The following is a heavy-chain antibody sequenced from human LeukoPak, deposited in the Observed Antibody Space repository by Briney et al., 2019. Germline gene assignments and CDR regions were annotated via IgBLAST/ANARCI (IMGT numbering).Heavy chain of an antibody. CDR1: GFTFSCYN. D-gene: IGHD3-10*01. J-gene: IGHJ4*02. CDR2: ISSSSSTI. Sequence: GGSLRLSCAASGFTFSCYNMNWVRQAPGKGLEWVSYISSSSSTIYHADSVKGRFTVSRDNAKNSLYLQMNSLRAEDTAVYYCARGPPFGSGTYYVDYWGQGTQVTVSS. V-gene: IGHV3-48*01. CDR3: ARGPPFGSGTYYVDY.